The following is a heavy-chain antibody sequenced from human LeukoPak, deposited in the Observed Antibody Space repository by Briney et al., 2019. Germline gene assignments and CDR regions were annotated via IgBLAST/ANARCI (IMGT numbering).Heavy chain of an antibody. CDR1: GYSIGSGYY. CDR2: IYHSGST. CDR3: AVSPTYDFWSGYSGGWFDP. Sequence: SETLSLTCAVSGYSIGSGYYWGWIRQPPGKGLEWIGSIYHSGSTYYNPSLKSRVTISVDTSKNQFSLKLSSVTAADTAVYYCAVSPTYDFWSGYSGGWFDPWGQGTLVTVSS. V-gene: IGHV4-38-2*01. J-gene: IGHJ5*02. D-gene: IGHD3-3*01.